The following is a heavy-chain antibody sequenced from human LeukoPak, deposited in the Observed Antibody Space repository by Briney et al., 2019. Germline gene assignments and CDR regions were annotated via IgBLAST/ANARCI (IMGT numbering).Heavy chain of an antibody. V-gene: IGHV4-4*07. CDR2: IYTSGST. CDR1: GGSISSYY. Sequence: SETLSLTCTVSGGSISSYYWNWIRQPAGKGLEWIGRIYTSGSTNYNPSLKSRVTMSVDTSKNQFSLKLSSVTAADTAVYYCARERVVRGVISPYGYYGMDVWGQGTTVTVSS. CDR3: ARERVVRGVISPYGYYGMDV. J-gene: IGHJ6*02. D-gene: IGHD3-10*01.